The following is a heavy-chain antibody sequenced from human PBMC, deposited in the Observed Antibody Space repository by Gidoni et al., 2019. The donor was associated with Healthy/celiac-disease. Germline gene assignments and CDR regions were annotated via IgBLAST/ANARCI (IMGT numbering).Heavy chain of an antibody. J-gene: IGHJ4*02. D-gene: IGHD1-26*01. CDR2: IIPIFGTA. CDR1: GGTLSSYA. V-gene: IGHV1-69*01. Sequence: QVQLVQSGAEVKKPGSSVKVSCKASGGTLSSYAISWVRQAPGQGLEWMGGIIPIFGTANYAQKFQGRVTITADESTSTAYMELSSLRSEDTAVYYCVGGSSPSLRLRYYFDYWGQGTLVTVSS. CDR3: VGGSSPSLRLRYYFDY.